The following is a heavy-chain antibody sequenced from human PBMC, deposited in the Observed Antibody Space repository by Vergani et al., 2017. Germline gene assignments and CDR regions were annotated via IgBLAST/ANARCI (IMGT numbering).Heavy chain of an antibody. D-gene: IGHD6-13*01. CDR1: GGTFSTYG. V-gene: IGHV1-69*01. Sequence: QVHLVQSGAEVKKPGSSVKVSCKASGGTFSTYGINWVRQAPGQGLEWMGGITPFFRTPKYAQKFQGRVPITAHESTPTVHMELRSLRSEDTAIYYCAGDEIAATGTAGAYDIWGQGTMVTVSS. CDR2: ITPFFRTP. J-gene: IGHJ3*02. CDR3: AGDEIAATGTAGAYDI.